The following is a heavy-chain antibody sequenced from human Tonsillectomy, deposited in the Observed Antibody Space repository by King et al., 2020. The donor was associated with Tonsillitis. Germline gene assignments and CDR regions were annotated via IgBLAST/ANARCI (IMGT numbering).Heavy chain of an antibody. D-gene: IGHD5-12*01. CDR2: IYYSGST. J-gene: IGHJ4*02. Sequence: LQLQESGPGLVKPSETLSLTCTVSGGSISSYYWSWIRQPPGKGLEWIGYIYYSGSTNYNPSLKSRVTISVDTSKNQFSLKLSSVTAADTAVYYCARKSNSDYLDDWGQGTLVTVSS. CDR1: GGSISSYY. CDR3: ARKSNSDYLDD. V-gene: IGHV4-59*01.